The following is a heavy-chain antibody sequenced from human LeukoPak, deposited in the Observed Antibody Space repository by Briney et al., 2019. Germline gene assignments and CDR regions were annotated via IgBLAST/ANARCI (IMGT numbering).Heavy chain of an antibody. J-gene: IGHJ4*02. D-gene: IGHD2-2*03. CDR1: GFTFNSYG. CDR2: INTDGSST. V-gene: IGHV3-74*01. Sequence: HPGRSLRLSCAASGFTFNSYGMHWVRQAPGKGLVWVARINTDGSSTYYADSVKGRFTISRDNAKNTLSLQMNSLRAEDTAVYYCARDRIPERWIYYFDSWGQGTLVTVSS. CDR3: ARDRIPERWIYYFDS.